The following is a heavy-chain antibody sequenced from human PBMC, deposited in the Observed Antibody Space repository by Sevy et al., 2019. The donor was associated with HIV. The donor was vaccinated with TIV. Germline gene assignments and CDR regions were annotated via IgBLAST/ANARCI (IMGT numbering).Heavy chain of an antibody. D-gene: IGHD6-13*01. Sequence: GGSLRLSCAASGFTFSSYWMHWVRQAPGKGLVWVSRINSDGSSTSYADSVKGRFTISRDNAKNTLYLQMNSLRAEDTGVYYCARELLQWGIAAAGTGDGGFDYWGQGTLVTVSS. CDR1: GFTFSSYW. CDR2: INSDGSST. V-gene: IGHV3-74*01. CDR3: ARELLQWGIAAAGTGDGGFDY. J-gene: IGHJ4*02.